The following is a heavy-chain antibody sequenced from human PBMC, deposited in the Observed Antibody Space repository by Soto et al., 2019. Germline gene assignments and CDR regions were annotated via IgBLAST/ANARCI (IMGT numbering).Heavy chain of an antibody. CDR1: GGSISSSNW. CDR2: IYHSGST. V-gene: IGHV4-4*02. J-gene: IGHJ4*02. CDR3: AKITKSGICFDY. Sequence: QVQLQESGPGLVKPSGTLSLTCAVSGGSISSSNWWSWVRQPPGKGLEWIGEIYHSGSTNYNPSLKSRVXXXVXXSKNQFSLKLSSVTAADTAVYYCAKITKSGICFDYWGQGTLVTVSS. D-gene: IGHD3-10*01.